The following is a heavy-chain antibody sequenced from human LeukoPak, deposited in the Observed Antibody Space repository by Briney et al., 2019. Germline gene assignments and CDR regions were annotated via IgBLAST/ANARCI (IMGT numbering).Heavy chain of an antibody. D-gene: IGHD6-19*01. CDR3: ARATLIWEQWLVDNWFDP. V-gene: IGHV4-34*01. Sequence: KSSETLSLTCAVYGGSFSGYYWSWIRQPPGKGLEWIGEINHSGSTNYNPSLKSRVTISVDTSKNQFSLKLSSVTAADTAVYYCARATLIWEQWLVDNWFDPWGQGTLVTVSS. CDR1: GGSFSGYY. CDR2: INHSGST. J-gene: IGHJ5*02.